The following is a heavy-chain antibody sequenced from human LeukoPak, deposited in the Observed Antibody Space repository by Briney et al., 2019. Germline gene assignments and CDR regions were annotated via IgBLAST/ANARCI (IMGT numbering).Heavy chain of an antibody. D-gene: IGHD3-22*01. CDR2: IYYSGST. V-gene: IGHV4-39*01. Sequence: SETLSLTCTVSGGSISSSSYYWGWIRQPPGKGLEWIGSIYYSGSTYYNPSLKSRVTISVDTSKNQSSLKLSSVTAADTAVYYCARHGYDTGGYQAHFDYWGQGTLVTVSS. CDR3: ARHGYDTGGYQAHFDY. J-gene: IGHJ4*02. CDR1: GGSISSSSYY.